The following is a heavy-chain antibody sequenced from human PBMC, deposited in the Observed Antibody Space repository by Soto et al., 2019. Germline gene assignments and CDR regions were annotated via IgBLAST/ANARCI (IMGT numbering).Heavy chain of an antibody. J-gene: IGHJ4*02. CDR1: GGSISGYY. D-gene: IGHD3-22*01. V-gene: IGHV4-59*01. Sequence: SETLSLTCTVSGGSISGYYWSWIRQPPGKGLEWIGKIYYSGSTNYKPSLKSRVTISVDTSKNQFSLKLSSVTAADTAVYYCASSAPDYYYDSSGFDNWGQGALVTVSS. CDR3: ASSAPDYYYDSSGFDN. CDR2: IYYSGST.